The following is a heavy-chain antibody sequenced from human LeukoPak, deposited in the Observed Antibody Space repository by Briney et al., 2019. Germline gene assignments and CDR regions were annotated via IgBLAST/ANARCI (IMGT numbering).Heavy chain of an antibody. D-gene: IGHD6-6*01. V-gene: IGHV1-46*01. CDR1: GYTFTSYY. CDR3: ARGASIAARQYYYYYYMDV. J-gene: IGHJ6*03. Sequence: ASVKVSCKASGYTFTSYYMHWVRQAPGQGLEWMGIINPSGGSTSYAQKFQGRVTMTRDMSTSTVHMELSSLRSEDTAVYYCARGASIAARQYYYYYYMDVWGKGTTVTVSS. CDR2: INPSGGST.